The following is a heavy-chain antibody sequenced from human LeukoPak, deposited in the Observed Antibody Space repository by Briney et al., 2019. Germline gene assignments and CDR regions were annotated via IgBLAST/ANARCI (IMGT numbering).Heavy chain of an antibody. J-gene: IGHJ6*03. V-gene: IGHV4-34*01. CDR2: INHSGST. CDR1: GGSFSGYY. D-gene: IGHD2-15*01. Sequence: PSETLSLTCAVYGGSFSGYYWSWSRQPPGKGLEWIGEINHSGSTNYNPSLKSRVTISVDTSKNQISLKLSSVTAADTAVYYCARGPSVVVVAATDYYYYYYMDVWGKGTTVTVSS. CDR3: ARGPSVVVVAATDYYYYYYMDV.